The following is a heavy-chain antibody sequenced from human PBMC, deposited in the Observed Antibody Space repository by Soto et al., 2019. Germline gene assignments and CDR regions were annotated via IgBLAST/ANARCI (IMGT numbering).Heavy chain of an antibody. V-gene: IGHV1-58*01. CDR2: IVVGSGNT. J-gene: IGHJ3*02. CDR3: AADTYYYDSSWYAFDI. Sequence: ASVKVSCKASGFTFTSSAVQWVRQARGQRLEWIGWIVVGSGNTNYAQKFQERVTITRDMSTSTAYMELSSLRSEDTAVYYCAADTYYYDSSWYAFDIWGQGTMVTVS. CDR1: GFTFTSSA. D-gene: IGHD3-22*01.